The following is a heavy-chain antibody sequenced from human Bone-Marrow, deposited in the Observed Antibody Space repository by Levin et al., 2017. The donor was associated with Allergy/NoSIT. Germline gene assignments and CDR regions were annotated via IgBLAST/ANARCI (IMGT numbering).Heavy chain of an antibody. D-gene: IGHD4-11*01. CDR2: IDTITEKA. J-gene: IGHJ4*02. V-gene: IGHV7-4-1*02. Sequence: AASVKVSCKTSGYTFTHYAINWVRQAPGQGLEWVGWIDTITEKATYGQGFTGRFVFSFDTSVSTAYLHITSLKAEDTASYYCARGTTLDYWGQGTLVTVSS. CDR1: GYTFTHYA. CDR3: ARGTTLDY.